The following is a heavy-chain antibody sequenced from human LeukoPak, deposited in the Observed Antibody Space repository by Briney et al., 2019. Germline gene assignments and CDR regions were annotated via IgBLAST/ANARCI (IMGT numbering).Heavy chain of an antibody. CDR1: GGSISSSSYY. V-gene: IGHV4-39*07. J-gene: IGHJ4*02. Sequence: SETLSLTCTVSGGSISSSSYYWGWIRQPPGKGLEWIGSIYYSVSTYYNPSLKSRVTISVDTSKNQFSLKLSSVTAADTAVYYCARAYCGGDCYLFDYWGQGTLGTVSS. D-gene: IGHD2-21*02. CDR2: IYYSVST. CDR3: ARAYCGGDCYLFDY.